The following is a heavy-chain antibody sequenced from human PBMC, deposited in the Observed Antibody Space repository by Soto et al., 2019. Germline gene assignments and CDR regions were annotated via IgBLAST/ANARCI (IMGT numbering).Heavy chain of an antibody. CDR1: GGSISSGDYY. J-gene: IGHJ4*02. CDR3: ASGRYYGSGPVSY. V-gene: IGHV4-30-4*01. CDR2: IYYSGST. D-gene: IGHD3-10*01. Sequence: PSETLSLTCTVSGGSISSGDYYWSWIRQPPGKGLEWIGYIYYSGSTYYNPSLKSRVTISVDTSKNQFSLKLSSVTAADTAVYYCASGRYYGSGPVSYWGQGTLVTVSS.